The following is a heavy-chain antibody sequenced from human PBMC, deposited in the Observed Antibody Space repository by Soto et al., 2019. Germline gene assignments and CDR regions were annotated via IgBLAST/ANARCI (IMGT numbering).Heavy chain of an antibody. CDR1: GSSISPCY. D-gene: IGHD4-17*01. V-gene: IGHV4-59*01. Sequence: ASETLSLTCSVSGSSISPCYWSWLRQPPGEGLQWIGYIHYSGSTRYNPSLRGRVTISVDTSKNQFSLRLNSVTAADTAVHFCVRVGGYYGEYPNFDYWGQGTLVTVSS. J-gene: IGHJ4*02. CDR2: IHYSGST. CDR3: VRVGGYYGEYPNFDY.